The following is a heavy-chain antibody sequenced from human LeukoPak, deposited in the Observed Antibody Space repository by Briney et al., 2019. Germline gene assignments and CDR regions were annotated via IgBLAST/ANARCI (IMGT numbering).Heavy chain of an antibody. J-gene: IGHJ4*02. V-gene: IGHV3-30-3*01. D-gene: IGHD6-13*01. CDR3: ATAQVYSSSWDDY. Sequence: GGSLRLSRAVSGFTFSSYAMHWVRQAPGKGLEWVAVISYVGSNKYYADSVKGRFTISRDNSKNTLYLQMNTLRAEDTAVYYCATAQVYSSSWDDYWGQGTLVTVFS. CDR1: GFTFSSYA. CDR2: ISYVGSNK.